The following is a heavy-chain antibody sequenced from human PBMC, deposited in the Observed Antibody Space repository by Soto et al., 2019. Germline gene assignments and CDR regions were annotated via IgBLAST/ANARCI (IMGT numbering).Heavy chain of an antibody. CDR3: ARLPSCTSTSCPNWNYAVDY. CDR2: INPNSGGT. V-gene: IGHV1-2*02. J-gene: IGHJ4*02. Sequence: ASVKVSCKASGYTFTGYYMHWVRQAPGQGLEWMGWINPNSGGTNYAQKVQDRVTRPRDTSLSTAYMELNSLRSDDTAVYYCARLPSCTSTSCPNWNYAVDYWGQGTLVTVSS. D-gene: IGHD2-2*01. CDR1: GYTFTGYY.